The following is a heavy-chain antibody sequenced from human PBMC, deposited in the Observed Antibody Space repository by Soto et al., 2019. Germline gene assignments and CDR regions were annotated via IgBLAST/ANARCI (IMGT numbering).Heavy chain of an antibody. Sequence: ASVNVSCKASGYTFTSYYMHWVRQAPGQGLEWMGIINPSGGSTSYTQKFQGRVTMTRDTSTSTVYMELSSLRSEDTAVYYCARDIAAASDAFDIWGQGTMVTVSS. V-gene: IGHV1-46*03. J-gene: IGHJ3*02. CDR2: INPSGGST. CDR1: GYTFTSYY. CDR3: ARDIAAASDAFDI. D-gene: IGHD6-13*01.